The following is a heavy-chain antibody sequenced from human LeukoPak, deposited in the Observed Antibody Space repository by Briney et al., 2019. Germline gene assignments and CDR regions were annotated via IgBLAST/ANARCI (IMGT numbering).Heavy chain of an antibody. CDR2: IYYSGST. V-gene: IGHV4-59*08. CDR1: GGSISSYY. D-gene: IGHD4-17*01. CDR3: ARYLDYGDSRAYFDY. Sequence: SETLSLTCTVSGGSISSYYWSWIRQPPGKGLEWIGYIYYSGSTNYNPSLKSRVTISVDTSKNQFSLKLSSVTAADTAVYYCARYLDYGDSRAYFDYWGQGTLVTVSS. J-gene: IGHJ4*02.